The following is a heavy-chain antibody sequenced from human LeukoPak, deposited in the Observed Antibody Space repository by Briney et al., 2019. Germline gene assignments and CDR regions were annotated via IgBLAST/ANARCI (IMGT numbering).Heavy chain of an antibody. CDR2: ISYGGSNK. D-gene: IGHD5-18*01. CDR1: GFAFSTFA. J-gene: IGHJ3*02. CDR3: ARVGYSLGHGDDAFDI. V-gene: IGHV3-30*01. Sequence: PGRSLRLSCAASGFAFSTFAMHWVRQTPGKGLDWGSVISYGGSNKYYADSVKGRFTISRDNSKNTLYLQMNSLRPEDTAIYYCARVGYSLGHGDDAFDIWGQGTLVTVSS.